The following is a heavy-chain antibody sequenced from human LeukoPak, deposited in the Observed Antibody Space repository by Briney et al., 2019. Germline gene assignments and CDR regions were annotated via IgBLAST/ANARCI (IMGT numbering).Heavy chain of an antibody. J-gene: IGHJ4*02. D-gene: IGHD3-10*01. CDR2: ISYDGSNK. CDR1: GFTFSSYG. CDR3: AKTFVASSLLWFGLGY. V-gene: IGHV3-30*18. Sequence: GGSLRLSCAASGFTFSSYGMHWVRQAPGQGLEWVAVISYDGSNKYYADSVKGRFTISRDNSKNTLYLQMNSLRAEDTAVYYCAKTFVASSLLWFGLGYWGQGTRVTVSS.